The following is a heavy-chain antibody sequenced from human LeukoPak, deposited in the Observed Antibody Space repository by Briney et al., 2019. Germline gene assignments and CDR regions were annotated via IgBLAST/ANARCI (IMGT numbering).Heavy chain of an antibody. J-gene: IGHJ4*02. CDR1: GGTFSSYA. CDR2: IIPIFGTA. Sequence: SVKVSCKASGGTFSSYAISWVRQAPGQGLEWMGGIIPIFGTANYAQKFQGRVTITADKSTSTAYMELSSLRSEDTAVYYCARLTVTTPLDIHFDYWGQGTLVTVSS. D-gene: IGHD4-17*01. CDR3: ARLTVTTPLDIHFDY. V-gene: IGHV1-69*06.